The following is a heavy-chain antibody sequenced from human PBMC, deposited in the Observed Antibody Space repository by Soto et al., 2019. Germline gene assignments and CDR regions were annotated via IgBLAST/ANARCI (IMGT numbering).Heavy chain of an antibody. CDR3: AWGGIGQWLVRGTFDI. CDR1: GGTFSSYT. CDR2: IIPILGIA. J-gene: IGHJ3*02. V-gene: IGHV1-69*02. D-gene: IGHD6-19*01. Sequence: GASVKVSCKASGGTFSSYTISWVRQAPGQGLEWMGRIIPILGIANYAQKFQGRVTITADKSTSTAYMELSSLRFEDTAVYYCAWGGIGQWLVRGTFDIWGQGTMVTVSS.